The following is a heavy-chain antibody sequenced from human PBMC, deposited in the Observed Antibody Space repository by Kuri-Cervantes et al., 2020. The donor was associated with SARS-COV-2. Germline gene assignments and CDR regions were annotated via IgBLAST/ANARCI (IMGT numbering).Heavy chain of an antibody. V-gene: IGHV3-11*04. CDR2: ISSSGSTI. Sequence: GESLKISCAASGFTFSDYYMSWIRQAPGKGLEWVSYISSSGSTIYYADSVKGRFTISRDNAKNSLYLQMNSLRAEDTAVYYCARVWGYCSGGSCYSANYYFDYWGQGTLVTVSS. CDR3: ARVWGYCSGGSCYSANYYFDY. CDR1: GFTFSDYY. J-gene: IGHJ4*02. D-gene: IGHD2-15*01.